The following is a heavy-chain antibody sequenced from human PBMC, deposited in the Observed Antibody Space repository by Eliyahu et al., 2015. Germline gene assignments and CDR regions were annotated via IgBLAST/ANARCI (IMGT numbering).Heavy chain of an antibody. CDR2: VXHSGAT. CDR3: VRGGVVREFNS. Sequence: QVQLQESGPGLXRPAXTLSLTCSVXGYSISSGXYWGWVRQTPEKGLEWIGNVXHSGATXYNPSLKSRVIISVDTSRNQIFLKLXSVXAADTAVYHCVRGGVVREFNSWGRGTLVSVSS. V-gene: IGHV4-38-2*02. J-gene: IGHJ5*01. D-gene: IGHD3-16*01. CDR1: GYSISSGXY.